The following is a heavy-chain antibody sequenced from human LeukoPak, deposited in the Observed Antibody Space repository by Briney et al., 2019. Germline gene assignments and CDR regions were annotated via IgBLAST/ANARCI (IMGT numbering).Heavy chain of an antibody. CDR1: GFVFSSYA. V-gene: IGHV3-23*01. D-gene: IGHD5-12*01. CDR2: ISDSGDST. Sequence: GGSLRLSCAASGFVFSSYAMNWVRQAPGKGLEWVSAISDSGDSTYYADSVKGRFTISRDNFKNTLYLQMNSVRPDDTAVYYSARAGWLRFTTTEELDLDVWGQGTTVTVSS. J-gene: IGHJ6*02. CDR3: ARAGWLRFTTTEELDLDV.